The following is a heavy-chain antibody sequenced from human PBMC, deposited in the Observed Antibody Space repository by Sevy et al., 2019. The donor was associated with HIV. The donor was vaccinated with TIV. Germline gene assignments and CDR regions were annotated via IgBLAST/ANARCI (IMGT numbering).Heavy chain of an antibody. CDR3: ARGVYSSSSFGHWFDP. CDR2: TYYRSKWYN. V-gene: IGHV6-1*01. Sequence: SQTLSLTCAISGDSVSSNSAAWNWIRQSPSRGLEWLGRTYYRSKWYNDYAVSVKSRITINPDTSKNQFSLQLNSVTPEDTAVYYCARGVYSSSSFGHWFDPWGQGTLVTVSS. CDR1: GDSVSSNSAA. J-gene: IGHJ5*02. D-gene: IGHD6-6*01.